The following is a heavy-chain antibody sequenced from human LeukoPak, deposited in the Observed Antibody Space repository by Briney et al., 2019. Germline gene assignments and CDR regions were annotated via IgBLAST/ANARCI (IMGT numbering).Heavy chain of an antibody. CDR1: GFTFSGAY. CDR3: AKFNAFGDFQGRNYYYYMDV. D-gene: IGHD4-17*01. CDR2: ITGDGTGR. Sequence: PGESLRLSCVTSGFTFSGAYMHWVRQAPGKGLVWVSRITGDGTGRNYADSVKGRFTISRDNAKNTVYLQMNSLEVEDTAVYYCAKFNAFGDFQGRNYYYYMDVWGKGTSVTVSS. J-gene: IGHJ6*03. V-gene: IGHV3-74*01.